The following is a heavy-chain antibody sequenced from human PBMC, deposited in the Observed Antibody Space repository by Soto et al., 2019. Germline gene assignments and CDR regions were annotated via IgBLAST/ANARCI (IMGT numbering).Heavy chain of an antibody. Sequence: GSRRPSSAASGFTFTTYGMHWVRQAQGKGLGWVAFSSCEGRSKYRSCSVRGGFTVSRDTSKSTLDLQRNSLGAEGTAVYYCAKDFVRLLAATPYSWGQGSLVPVSS. CDR3: AKDFVRLLAATPYS. CDR1: GFTFTTYG. D-gene: IGHD2-15*01. V-gene: IGHV3-30*18. J-gene: IGHJ4*02. CDR2: SSCEGRSK.